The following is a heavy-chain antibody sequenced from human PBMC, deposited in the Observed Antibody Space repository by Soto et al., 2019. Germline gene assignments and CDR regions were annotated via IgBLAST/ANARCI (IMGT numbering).Heavy chain of an antibody. CDR2: IYHSGST. Sequence: QVQLQESGPGLVKPSGTLSLTCAVSSGSISSSNWWSWVRQPPGKGLEWIGEIYHSGSTNYNPSLKSRVTISVDKSKNQFSLKLSSVTAADTAVYYCARQKRYCSSTSCHNWFDPWGQGTLVTVSS. D-gene: IGHD2-2*01. CDR1: SGSISSSNW. J-gene: IGHJ5*02. CDR3: ARQKRYCSSTSCHNWFDP. V-gene: IGHV4-4*02.